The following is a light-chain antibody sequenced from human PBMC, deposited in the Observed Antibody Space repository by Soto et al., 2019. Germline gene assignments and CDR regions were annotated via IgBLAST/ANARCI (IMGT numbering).Light chain of an antibody. V-gene: IGKV1-5*03. CDR2: KAS. J-gene: IGKJ1*01. CDR3: QHYNSYSEA. CDR1: QTISSW. Sequence: DIQMTQSPSTLSGYVGDRVTITGRASQTISSWLAWYQQKPGKAPKLLIYKASTLKSGVPSRVSGSGSGTEFTPTISSLQPDDFATYYCQHYNSYSEAFGQGTKVDSK.